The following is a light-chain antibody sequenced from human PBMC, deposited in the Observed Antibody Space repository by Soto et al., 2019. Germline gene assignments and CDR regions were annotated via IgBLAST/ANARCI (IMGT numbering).Light chain of an antibody. J-gene: IGKJ4*01. V-gene: IGKV1-33*01. CDR2: DTS. Sequence: DIQMTQSPSSLSASVGDRVTITFQANHDISDYLNWYQQKPGKAPNLLIYDTSNLKTGVPSRFSGSGSGTDFTLTISNLQPEDVATYYCQQYANRPLPFGGGNQV. CDR1: HDISDY. CDR3: QQYANRPLP.